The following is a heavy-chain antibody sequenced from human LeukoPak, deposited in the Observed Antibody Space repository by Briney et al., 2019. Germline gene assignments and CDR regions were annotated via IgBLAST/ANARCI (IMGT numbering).Heavy chain of an antibody. CDR2: IGKAGDT. D-gene: IGHD2-15*01. CDR3: ARDPIGHGLDV. Sequence: GGSLRLSCTASGFTFSDYDMHWIRQVPGEGLEWVSAIGKAGDTHYPGSVKGRFTISRENGRNSLYLQMSSLRAGDTAVYYCARDPIGHGLDVWGQGTTVTVSS. V-gene: IGHV3-13*01. CDR1: GFTFSDYD. J-gene: IGHJ6*02.